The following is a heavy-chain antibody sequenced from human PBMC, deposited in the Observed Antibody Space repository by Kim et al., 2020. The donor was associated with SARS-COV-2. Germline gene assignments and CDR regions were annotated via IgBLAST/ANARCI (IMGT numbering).Heavy chain of an antibody. V-gene: IGHV4-39*01. CDR3: ARTRVGYSGYAFLPLFDY. CDR2: IYYSGST. J-gene: IGHJ4*02. CDR1: GGSISSSSYY. Sequence: SETLSLTCTVSGGSISSSSYYWGWIRQPPGKGLEWIGSIYYSGSTYYNPSLKSRVTISVDTSKNQLSLKLSSVTAADTAVYYCARTRVGYSGYAFLPLFDYWGQGTLVTVSS. D-gene: IGHD5-12*01.